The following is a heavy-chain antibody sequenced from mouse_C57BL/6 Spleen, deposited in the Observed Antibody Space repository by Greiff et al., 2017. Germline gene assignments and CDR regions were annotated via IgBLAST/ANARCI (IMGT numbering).Heavy chain of an antibody. V-gene: IGHV3-6*01. CDR3: ASYGYEDWADAMDY. CDR2: ISYDGSN. Sequence: EVQRVESGPGLVKPSQSLSLTCSVTGYSITSGYYWNWIRQFPGNKLEWMGYISYDGSNKYNPSLKNRISITRYTSKNQFFLKLNSVTTEDTATYYCASYGYEDWADAMDYWGQGTSVTVSS. D-gene: IGHD2-2*01. CDR1: GYSITSGYY. J-gene: IGHJ4*01.